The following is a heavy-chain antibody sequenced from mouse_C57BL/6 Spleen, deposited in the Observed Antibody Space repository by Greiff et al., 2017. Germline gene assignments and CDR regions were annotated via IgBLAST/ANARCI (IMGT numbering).Heavy chain of an antibody. V-gene: IGHV1-80*01. CDR2: IYPGDGDT. D-gene: IGHD2-4*01. CDR3: ARGDYYDYENYFDY. J-gene: IGHJ2*01. Sequence: QVQLKQSGAELVKPGASVKISCKASGYAFSSYWMNWVKQRPGKGLEWIGQIYPGDGDTNYNGKFKGKATLTADKSSSTAYMQLSSLTSEDSAVYFCARGDYYDYENYFDYWGQGTTLTVSS. CDR1: GYAFSSYW.